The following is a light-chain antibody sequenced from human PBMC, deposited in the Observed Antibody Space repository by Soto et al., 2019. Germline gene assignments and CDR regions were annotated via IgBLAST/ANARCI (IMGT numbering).Light chain of an antibody. CDR1: QSVRSY. Sequence: ELVLTQSPATLSLSPGESATLSCRASQSVRSYLAWYQQIPGQAPTLLIYDASNRATGIPARFSGSGSGTDLTLTISRLEPEDFAVYYCQKHDSSPWMCGQGTKVDIK. V-gene: IGKV3-11*01. J-gene: IGKJ1*01. CDR3: QKHDSSPWM. CDR2: DAS.